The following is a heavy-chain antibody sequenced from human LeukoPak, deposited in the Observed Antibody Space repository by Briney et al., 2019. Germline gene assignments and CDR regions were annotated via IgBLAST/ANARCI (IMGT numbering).Heavy chain of an antibody. CDR3: AKEGGYSSGWQFDY. CDR2: FDPEDGET. J-gene: IGHJ4*02. D-gene: IGHD6-19*01. V-gene: IGHV1-24*01. CDR1: GYTLTELS. Sequence: GASVKVSCKVSGYTLTELSMHWVRQAPGKGLEWMGGFDPEDGETIYAQKFQGRVTMTEDTSTDTAYMELSSLRSEDTAVYYCAKEGGYSSGWQFDYWGQGTLVTVSS.